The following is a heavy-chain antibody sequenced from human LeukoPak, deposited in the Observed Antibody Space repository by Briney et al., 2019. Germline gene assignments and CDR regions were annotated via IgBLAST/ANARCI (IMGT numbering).Heavy chain of an antibody. CDR3: ARDLNTYYYDSSGSRPPGDY. CDR2: ISSSSSYI. Sequence: GRSLRLSCAASGFTFSSYSMNWVRQAPGKGLEWVSSISSSSSYIYYADSVKGRFTISRDNAKNSLYLQMNSLRAEDTAVYYCARDLNTYYYDSSGSRPPGDYWGQGTLVTVSS. V-gene: IGHV3-21*01. D-gene: IGHD3-22*01. CDR1: GFTFSSYS. J-gene: IGHJ4*02.